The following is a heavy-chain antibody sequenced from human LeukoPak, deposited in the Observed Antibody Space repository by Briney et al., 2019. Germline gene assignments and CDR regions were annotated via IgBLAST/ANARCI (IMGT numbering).Heavy chain of an antibody. CDR2: ISGSGGST. CDR3: AKRSSAYGGGGYFDN. CDR1: GFTFSSYA. D-gene: IGHD4-23*01. Sequence: PGGSLRLSCAASGFTFSSYAMSWVRQAPGKGLEWVSAISGSGGSTYYADSVKGRFTISRDDSKNTLYLQMNSLRAEDTAVYYCAKRSSAYGGGGYFDNWGQGTLVTVSS. J-gene: IGHJ4*02. V-gene: IGHV3-23*01.